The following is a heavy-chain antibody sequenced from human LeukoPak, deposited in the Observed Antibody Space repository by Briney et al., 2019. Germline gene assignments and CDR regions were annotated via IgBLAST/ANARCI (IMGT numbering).Heavy chain of an antibody. CDR1: GFTFSDYY. V-gene: IGHV3-11*01. J-gene: IGHJ3*02. D-gene: IGHD3-3*01. Sequence: GGSLRLSCAASGFTFSDYYMSWIRQAPGKGLEWVSYIDGSSSRINYADSVKGRFTISRDNARNSLFLQMNSLTVEDTAVYYCASRVAFDIWGLGTMVTVSS. CDR3: ASRVAFDI. CDR2: IDGSSSRI.